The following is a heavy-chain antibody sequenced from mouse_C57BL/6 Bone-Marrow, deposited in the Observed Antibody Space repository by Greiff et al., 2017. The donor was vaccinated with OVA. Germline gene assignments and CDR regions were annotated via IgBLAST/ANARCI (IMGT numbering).Heavy chain of an antibody. CDR2: INPGSGGT. CDR3: ARRPDWYFDV. CDR1: GYAFTNYL. J-gene: IGHJ1*03. V-gene: IGHV1-54*01. Sequence: VQLVESGAELVRPGTSVKVSCKASGYAFTNYLIEWVKQRPGQGLEWIGVINPGSGGTNYNEKFKGKATLTADKSSSTAYMQLSSLTSEDSAVYFCARRPDWYFDVWGTGTTVTVSS.